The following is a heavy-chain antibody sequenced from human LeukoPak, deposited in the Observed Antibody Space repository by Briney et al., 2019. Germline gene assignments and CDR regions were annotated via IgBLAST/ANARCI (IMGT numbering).Heavy chain of an antibody. CDR3: AKGAVSGSPYYFDY. Sequence: GGSLRLDRTATKFTFSSYAISWVIQGPGKGLEWVQAISGSGDSTYYADSVKGRITLSRDNSTKTLYLQMKRLRVADTAEYYCAKGAVSGSPYYFDYWGWGTLVTVSS. D-gene: IGHD1-26*01. CDR2: ISGSGDST. J-gene: IGHJ4*02. CDR1: KFTFSSYA. V-gene: IGHV3-23*01.